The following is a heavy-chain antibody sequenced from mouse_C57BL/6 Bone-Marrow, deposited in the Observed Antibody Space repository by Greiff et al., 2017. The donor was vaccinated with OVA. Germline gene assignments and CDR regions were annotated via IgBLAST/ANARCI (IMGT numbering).Heavy chain of an antibody. V-gene: IGHV14-4*01. J-gene: IGHJ4*01. CDR3: TTEELRRGYYYAMDY. CDR1: GFNIKDDY. CDR2: IDPENGDT. D-gene: IGHD2-4*01. Sequence: VQLQQSGAELVRPGASVRLSCTASGFNIKDDYMHWVKQRPEQGLEWIGWIDPENGDTEYASKFQGKATITADTSSNTAYLQLSSLTSEDTAVYYCTTEELRRGYYYAMDYWGQGTSVTVSS.